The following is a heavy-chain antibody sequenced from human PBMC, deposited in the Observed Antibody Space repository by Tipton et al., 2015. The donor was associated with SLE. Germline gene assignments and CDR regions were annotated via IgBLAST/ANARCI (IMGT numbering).Heavy chain of an antibody. V-gene: IGHV4-59*01. CDR1: GGSISTYY. D-gene: IGHD3-10*01. Sequence: LSLTCTVSGGSISTYYWSWIRQPPKQGLEWIGWIYHTGSTDYNPSLKSRVTISVDTSKNQFSLRLSYVTAADTAVYYCARDYYGSGFDAFDIWGQGTMVTVSS. CDR3: ARDYYGSGFDAFDI. CDR2: IYHTGST. J-gene: IGHJ3*02.